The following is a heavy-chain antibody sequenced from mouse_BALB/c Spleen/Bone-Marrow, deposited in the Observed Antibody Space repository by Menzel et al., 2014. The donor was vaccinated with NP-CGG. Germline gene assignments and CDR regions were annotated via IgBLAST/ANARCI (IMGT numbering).Heavy chain of an antibody. V-gene: IGHV5-9-2*01. CDR2: ISGDGRCT. CDR3: ARHAYYDQTEVSFVY. CDR1: GFSFSNYG. J-gene: IGHJ3*01. Sequence: EVQLVESGGGLVKSGGSLKLSCAASGFSFSNYGMSWVRQTPEKRLEWVATISGDGRCTFYSDSVKGRFTISRDNAKNNLYLQLSSLRSEDTALYYCARHAYYDQTEVSFVYWGQGTLVTVSA. D-gene: IGHD2-4*01.